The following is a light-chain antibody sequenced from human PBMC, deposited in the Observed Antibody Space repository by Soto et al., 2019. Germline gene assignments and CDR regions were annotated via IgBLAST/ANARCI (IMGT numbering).Light chain of an antibody. CDR1: SSDVGGYKY. J-gene: IGLJ2*01. CDR3: ASYTSSSTSVI. CDR2: EAS. Sequence: QSALTQPASVSGSPGQSITISCTGTSSDVGGYKYVSWYQQHPDKAPKLIIFEASNQPSGISSRFSGSKSGNTASLTISGLQAEDEADYYCASYTSSSTSVIFGRGTKVTVL. V-gene: IGLV2-14*01.